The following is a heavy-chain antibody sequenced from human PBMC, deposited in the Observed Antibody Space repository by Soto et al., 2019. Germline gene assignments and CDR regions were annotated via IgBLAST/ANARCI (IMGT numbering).Heavy chain of an antibody. CDR2: INAGNGNT. Sequence: ASVKVSCKASGYTFTSYAMHWVRQAPGQRLEWMGWINAGNGNTKYSQKFQGRVTITRGTSASTAYMELSSLRSEDTAVYYCARVLNVVVPAARRHPCYFDYWGQGTLVTVSS. J-gene: IGHJ4*02. CDR1: GYTFTSYA. V-gene: IGHV1-3*01. D-gene: IGHD2-2*01. CDR3: ARVLNVVVPAARRHPCYFDY.